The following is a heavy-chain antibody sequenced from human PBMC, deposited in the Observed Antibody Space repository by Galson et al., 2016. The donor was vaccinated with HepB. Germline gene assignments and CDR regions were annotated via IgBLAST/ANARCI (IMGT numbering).Heavy chain of an antibody. CDR1: GFTFSFNA. Sequence: SCAASGFTFSFNAMTWVRQAPGKGLEWVSAISGFGDRTYYADSVKGRFTISRDNSKSTLYLQMNSLRADDTALYYCVNESPYSALGRKDYFDYWGQGALVT. V-gene: IGHV3-23*01. D-gene: IGHD3-10*01. CDR2: ISGFGDRT. CDR3: VNESPYSALGRKDYFDY. J-gene: IGHJ4*02.